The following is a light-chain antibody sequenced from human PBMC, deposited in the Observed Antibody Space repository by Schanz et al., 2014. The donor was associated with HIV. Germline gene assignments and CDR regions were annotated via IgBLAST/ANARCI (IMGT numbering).Light chain of an antibody. CDR3: CSYAGSSTFYV. V-gene: IGLV2-23*02. CDR1: SSDVGNYNL. Sequence: QSALTQPASVSGSPGQSITISCTGTSSDVGNYNLVSWYQQHPGKAPKLMIYDVSVRPSGVPDRFSGSKSGNTASLTISGLQAEDEADYYCCSYAGSSTFYVFGTGTKLTVL. J-gene: IGLJ1*01. CDR2: DVS.